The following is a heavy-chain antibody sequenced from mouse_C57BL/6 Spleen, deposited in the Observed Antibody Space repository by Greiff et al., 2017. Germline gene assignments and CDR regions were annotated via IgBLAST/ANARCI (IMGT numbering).Heavy chain of an antibody. CDR2: IWWDDDK. J-gene: IGHJ2*01. V-gene: IGHV8-8*01. D-gene: IGHD2-2*01. CDR1: GFSLSTFGMG. Sequence: ESGPGILQPSQTLSLTCSFSGFSLSTFGMGVGWIRQPSGKGLEWLAHIWWDDDKYYNPALKSRLTISKDTSKNQVFLKIANVDTADTATYYCARIASYGYEGSYFDYWGQGTTLTVSS. CDR3: ARIASYGYEGSYFDY.